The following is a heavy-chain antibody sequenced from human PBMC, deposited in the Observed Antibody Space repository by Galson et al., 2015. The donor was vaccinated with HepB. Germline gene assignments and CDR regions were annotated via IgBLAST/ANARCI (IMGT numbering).Heavy chain of an antibody. Sequence: LRLSCAASGFTFSDYYMSWIRQPPGKGLEWIGEINHSGSTNYNPSVKSRVTISVDTSKNQFSLKLNSVTAADTAVYYCARGASTPYCSSTSCYLWFDPWGQGTLVTVLS. D-gene: IGHD2-2*01. J-gene: IGHJ5*02. V-gene: IGHV4-34*01. CDR3: ARGASTPYCSSTSCYLWFDP. CDR2: INHSGST. CDR1: GFTFSDYY.